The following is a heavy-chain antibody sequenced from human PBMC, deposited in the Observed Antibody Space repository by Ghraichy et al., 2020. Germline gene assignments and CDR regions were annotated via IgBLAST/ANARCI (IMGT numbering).Heavy chain of an antibody. D-gene: IGHD2-15*01. CDR1: GFTFSSYG. CDR2: ISYDGSNK. Sequence: GGSLRLSCAASGFTFSSYGMHWVRQAPGKGLEWVAVISYDGSNKYYADSVKGRFTISRDNSKNTLYLQMNSLRAEDTAVYYCAKVVVAATPPRDFGYYYGMDVWGQGTTVTVSS. J-gene: IGHJ6*02. CDR3: AKVVVAATPPRDFGYYYGMDV. V-gene: IGHV3-30*18.